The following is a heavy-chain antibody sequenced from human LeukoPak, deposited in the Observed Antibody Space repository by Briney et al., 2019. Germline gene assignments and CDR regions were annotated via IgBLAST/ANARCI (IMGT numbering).Heavy chain of an antibody. CDR2: ISGSGGKT. D-gene: IGHD4-23*01. CDR3: AKDQYGGNPQYYFDY. CDR1: GFTFSSYA. J-gene: IGHJ4*02. V-gene: IGHV3-23*01. Sequence: PGGSLRLSCAASGFTFSSYAMSWVRQAPGKGLEWVSAISGSGGKTYYADSVKGRFTISRDNSKSTLYLQMNSLRAEDTAIYYCAKDQYGGNPQYYFDYWGQGTLVTVSS.